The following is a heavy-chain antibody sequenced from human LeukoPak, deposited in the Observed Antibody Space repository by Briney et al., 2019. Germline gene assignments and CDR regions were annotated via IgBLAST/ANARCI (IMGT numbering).Heavy chain of an antibody. V-gene: IGHV3-48*03. CDR1: GFTISSYE. D-gene: IGHD3-10*01. Sequence: GGYLRFYSAAYGFTISSYEMSWHRQAPGKGLEWVSNISRSGSTIYYADYVKGRFTISRDNAKNSLYLQMNSLRAEDTAVYYCARRGGNFDYWGQGTLVTVSS. CDR2: ISRSGSTI. J-gene: IGHJ4*02. CDR3: ARRGGNFDY.